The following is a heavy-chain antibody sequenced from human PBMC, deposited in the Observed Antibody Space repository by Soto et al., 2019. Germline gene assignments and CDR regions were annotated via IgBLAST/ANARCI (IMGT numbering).Heavy chain of an antibody. CDR3: ARERDIAARPPDYYYGMDV. CDR2: IIPIFGTA. J-gene: IGHJ6*02. V-gene: IGHV1-69*13. D-gene: IGHD6-6*01. CDR1: GGTFSSYA. Sequence: SVKVSCKASGGTFSSYAISWVRQAPGQGLEWMGGIIPIFGTANYAQKFQGRVTITADESTSTAYMELSSLRSEDTAVYYCARERDIAARPPDYYYGMDVWGQGTTVTVSS.